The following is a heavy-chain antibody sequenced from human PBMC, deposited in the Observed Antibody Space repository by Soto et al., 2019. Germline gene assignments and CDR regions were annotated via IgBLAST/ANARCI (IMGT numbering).Heavy chain of an antibody. D-gene: IGHD6-19*01. V-gene: IGHV1-69*13. CDR1: GGTFSSYA. Sequence: SVKVSCKASGGTFSSYAISWVRQAPGQGLEWMGGIIPIFGTANYAQKFQGRVTITADESTSTAYTELSSLRSEDTAVYYCARDRIAVAGDPGRIFDYWGQGTLVTVSS. J-gene: IGHJ4*02. CDR2: IIPIFGTA. CDR3: ARDRIAVAGDPGRIFDY.